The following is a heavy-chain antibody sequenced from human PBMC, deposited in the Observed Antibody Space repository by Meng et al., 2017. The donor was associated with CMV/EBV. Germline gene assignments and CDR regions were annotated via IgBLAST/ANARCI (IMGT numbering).Heavy chain of an antibody. CDR2: INHSGST. Sequence: SETLSLTCAVYGGSFSGYYWSWIRQPPGKGLEWIGEINHSGSTNYNPSLKSRVTISVDTSKNQFSLKLSSVTAADTAVYYCARVVPAAIGGRGGPFVYWGQGTLVTVSS. CDR3: ARVVPAAIGGRGGPFVY. J-gene: IGHJ4*02. V-gene: IGHV4-34*01. CDR1: GGSFSGYY. D-gene: IGHD2-2*02.